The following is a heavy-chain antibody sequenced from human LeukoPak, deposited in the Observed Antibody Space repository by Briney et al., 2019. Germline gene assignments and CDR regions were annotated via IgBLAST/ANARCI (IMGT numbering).Heavy chain of an antibody. CDR1: GFTFSNYN. V-gene: IGHV3-21*01. CDR2: ITSSGTYT. J-gene: IGHJ5*02. Sequence: GGSLRLSCADSGFTFSNYNMNWVRQAPGKAMEWVSSITSSGTYTFYADSVKGRFTISRDNAKNSLYLQMDSLGPEDTAVYYCARRGIPGMTYIRSGYYNWFDPWGQGTLVTVSS. D-gene: IGHD3-3*01. CDR3: ARRGIPGMTYIRSGYYNWFDP.